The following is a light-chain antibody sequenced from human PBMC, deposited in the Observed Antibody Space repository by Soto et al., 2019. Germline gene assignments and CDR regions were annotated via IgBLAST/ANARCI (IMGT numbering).Light chain of an antibody. J-gene: IGKJ2*03. CDR3: QQYRNLFS. Sequence: EILMTQSPATLSVSPGESVTLSCRASQSIYSDSAWYQQKPGQAPRLLIYGASTMATGIPARFSGSGSGTEFTLTISSLQSEASGVYYCQQYRNLFSFVHGTKLEI. CDR1: QSIYSD. CDR2: GAS. V-gene: IGKV3-15*01.